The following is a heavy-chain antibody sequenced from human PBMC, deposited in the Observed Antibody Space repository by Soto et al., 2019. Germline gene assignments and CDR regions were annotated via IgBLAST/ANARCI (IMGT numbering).Heavy chain of an antibody. Sequence: NPPETLSLTCTVSGGSINSGVYYWNWIRQHPGKGLEWIGYIYHSGTTYYNPSLKSRATISVDTSERQFSLHLTSVTAADTAVYYCARAGDYGDYSFDYWGQGTLVTVSS. CDR2: IYHSGTT. CDR1: GGSINSGVYY. V-gene: IGHV4-31*03. J-gene: IGHJ4*02. CDR3: ARAGDYGDYSFDY. D-gene: IGHD4-17*01.